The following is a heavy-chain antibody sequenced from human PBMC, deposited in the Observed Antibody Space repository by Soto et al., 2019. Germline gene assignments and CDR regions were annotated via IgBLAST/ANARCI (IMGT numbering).Heavy chain of an antibody. CDR1: GYTFRSYD. D-gene: IGHD3-10*01. V-gene: IGHV3-13*01. CDR2: IGSAGDS. J-gene: IGHJ6*02. Sequence: VGSLRLSCAASGYTFRSYDMHWVRQVTGKGLGWVSVIGSAGDSNYAPSVKGRFTISRENAKNSLYLQMNSLRAGDTAVYYCARGSKGTYGMDVWGQGTTVTVSS. CDR3: ARGSKGTYGMDV.